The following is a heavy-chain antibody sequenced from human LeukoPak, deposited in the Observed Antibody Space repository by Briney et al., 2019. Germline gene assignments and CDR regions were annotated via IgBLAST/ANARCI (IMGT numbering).Heavy chain of an antibody. V-gene: IGHV1-18*01. J-gene: IGHJ4*02. Sequence: ASVKVSCKASGYTFTHHGITWVRQAPGQGLEWMGWISAYNGDTNYAQKFQGRVTLTTDTSTSTAYMELRSLRSDDTAVYYCARDPTNTSGRYAYFDYWGQGTLVTVSP. CDR3: ARDPTNTSGRYAYFDY. CDR1: GYTFTHHG. CDR2: ISAYNGDT. D-gene: IGHD6-19*01.